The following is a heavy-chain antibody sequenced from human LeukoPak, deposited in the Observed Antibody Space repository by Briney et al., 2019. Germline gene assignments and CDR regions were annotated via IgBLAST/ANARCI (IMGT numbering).Heavy chain of an antibody. J-gene: IGHJ4*02. Sequence: PGGSLRLSCAASGFTFDSYAMSWVRQAPGKGLEWVSAISGSGGSTNYADSVKGRFTISRDNSKNTLYLQMNSLRAEDTAVYYCAKDREKAVGATIFDHWGQGTLVTVSS. CDR1: GFTFDSYA. D-gene: IGHD1-26*01. V-gene: IGHV3-23*01. CDR3: AKDREKAVGATIFDH. CDR2: ISGSGGST.